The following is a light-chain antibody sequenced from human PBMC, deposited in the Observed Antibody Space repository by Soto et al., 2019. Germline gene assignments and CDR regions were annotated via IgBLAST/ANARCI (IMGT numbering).Light chain of an antibody. CDR3: QQYGSSPTWT. CDR2: GAS. J-gene: IGKJ1*01. V-gene: IGKV3-20*01. CDR1: QSVYNN. Sequence: EIVMTQSPATLSVSPGERATLSFRASQSVYNNLAWYQQKPGQAPRLLIYGASTRASGIPDRFSGSGSGTDFTLTISRLEPEDSAVYYCQQYGSSPTWTFGQGTKVDIK.